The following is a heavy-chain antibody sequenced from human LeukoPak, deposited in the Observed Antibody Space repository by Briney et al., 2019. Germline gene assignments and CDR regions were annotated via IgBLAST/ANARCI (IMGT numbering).Heavy chain of an antibody. D-gene: IGHD6-25*01. V-gene: IGHV4-4*02. CDR3: AREGGFYRPLDY. Sequence: PSETLSLTCGVSGGSDSSTNWWTWIRRPPGKGLEWIGEVHLDGRTNFNPSLKSRLTMSVDLSENHVPLKLTSVTAADTAVYYCAREGGFYRPLDYSGQGTLVTVSS. CDR2: VHLDGRT. CDR1: GGSDSSTNW. J-gene: IGHJ4*02.